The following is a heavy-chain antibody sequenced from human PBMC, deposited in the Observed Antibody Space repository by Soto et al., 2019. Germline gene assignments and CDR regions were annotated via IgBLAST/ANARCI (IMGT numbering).Heavy chain of an antibody. Sequence: ASVKVSCKASGYTFTSYGISWVRQAPGQGLEWMGWISAYNGNTNYAQKLLGRVTMTTDTSTSTAYMELRSLRSDDTAVYYCADFGFYYDILTGYYYYYGMDVWGQGTTVTVSS. V-gene: IGHV1-18*01. J-gene: IGHJ6*02. CDR2: ISAYNGNT. CDR1: GYTFTSYG. CDR3: ADFGFYYDILTGYYYYYGMDV. D-gene: IGHD3-9*01.